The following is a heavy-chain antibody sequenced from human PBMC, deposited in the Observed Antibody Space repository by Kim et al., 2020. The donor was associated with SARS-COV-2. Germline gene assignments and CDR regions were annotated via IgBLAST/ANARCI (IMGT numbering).Heavy chain of an antibody. J-gene: IGHJ6*02. V-gene: IGHV3-33*01. Sequence: GGSMRLSCAASGFTFSSYGMHWVRQAPGKGLEWVAVIWYDGSNKYYADSVKGRFTISRDNSKNTLYLQMNSLRAEDTAVYYCARDAIKGIAVAALYYYYGMDVWGQGTTVTVSS. CDR2: IWYDGSNK. CDR1: GFTFSSYG. D-gene: IGHD6-19*01. CDR3: ARDAIKGIAVAALYYYYGMDV.